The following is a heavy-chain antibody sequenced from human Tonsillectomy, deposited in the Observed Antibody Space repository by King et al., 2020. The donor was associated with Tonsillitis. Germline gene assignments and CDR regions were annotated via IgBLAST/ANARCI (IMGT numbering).Heavy chain of an antibody. Sequence: VQLQESGPGLVKPSQTLSLTCTVSGGSISSGDYFWTWIRQPPGKGLEWIGYIYYSGSTYYSPSLKSRLIISLDTSKNQFSLKLSSVTAADTAVYYCASTPGHGGYDPPHWFDPWGQGTLVTVSS. J-gene: IGHJ5*02. V-gene: IGHV4-30-4*01. D-gene: IGHD5-12*01. CDR1: GGSISSGDYF. CDR3: ASTPGHGGYDPPHWFDP. CDR2: IYYSGST.